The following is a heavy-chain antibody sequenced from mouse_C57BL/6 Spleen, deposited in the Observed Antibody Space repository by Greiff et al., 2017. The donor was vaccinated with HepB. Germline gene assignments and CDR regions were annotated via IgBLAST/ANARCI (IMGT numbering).Heavy chain of an antibody. Sequence: QVQLQQSGAELVRPGASVTLSCKASGYTFTDYEMHWVKQTPVHGLEWIGAIDPETGGTAYNQKFKGKAILTADKSSSTAYMELRSLTSEDSAVYDCTREEVYYGNPLDYWGQGTTLTVSS. D-gene: IGHD2-1*01. CDR1: GYTFTDYE. V-gene: IGHV1-15*01. CDR2: IDPETGGT. J-gene: IGHJ2*01. CDR3: TREEVYYGNPLDY.